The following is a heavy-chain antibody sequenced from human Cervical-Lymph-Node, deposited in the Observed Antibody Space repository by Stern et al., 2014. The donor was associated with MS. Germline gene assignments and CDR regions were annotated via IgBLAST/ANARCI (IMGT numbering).Heavy chain of an antibody. D-gene: IGHD5-24*01. J-gene: IGHJ4*02. CDR2: LYYSGNT. CDR3: ARHGPPRRRDDSNHPNFDY. Sequence: QLQLQESGPGLVKPSETLSLTCTVSGGSISSNYWSWIRQPPGKGLEWIGYLYYSGNTNYNPSLKSRVNTSVDTSKNQFSLSLSSVTAADTAVYYCARHGPPRRRDDSNHPNFDYWGPGTLVAVSS. V-gene: IGHV4-59*08. CDR1: GGSISSNY.